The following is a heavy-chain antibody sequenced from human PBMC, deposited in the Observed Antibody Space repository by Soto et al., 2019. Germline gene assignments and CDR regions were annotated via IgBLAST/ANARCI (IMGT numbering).Heavy chain of an antibody. CDR2: IDTDGGGT. J-gene: IGHJ4*02. D-gene: IGHD4-17*01. CDR3: ATVFDV. V-gene: IGHV3-74*01. CDR1: GFTFRSHR. Sequence: EVQLVESGGGLVQPGGSLRVSCAASGFTFRSHRIHWVRQGPGKGLACVSRIDTDGGGTSYADSVKGRFTISTDNAENTVYLQMNGLRVEDTAVYYCATVFDVWGQGTLVTVSS.